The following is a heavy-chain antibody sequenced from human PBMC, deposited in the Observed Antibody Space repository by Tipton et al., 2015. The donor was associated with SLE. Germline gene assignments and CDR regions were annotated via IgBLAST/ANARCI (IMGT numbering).Heavy chain of an antibody. Sequence: TLSLTCTVSGHSLSNGDYYWSWIRQLPGKGLEWIGHIYLSGLTSYNPSLNNRVSISVDTSNSQFSLKLSSVTAADTAIYYRASVDDTVTTHFEHWGQGTLVTVSS. CDR3: ASVDDTVTTHFEH. D-gene: IGHD4-17*01. CDR1: GHSLSNGDYY. CDR2: IYLSGLT. V-gene: IGHV4-31*03. J-gene: IGHJ4*02.